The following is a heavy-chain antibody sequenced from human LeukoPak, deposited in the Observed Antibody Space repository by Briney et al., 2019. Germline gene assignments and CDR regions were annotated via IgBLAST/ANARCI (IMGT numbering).Heavy chain of an antibody. CDR3: ASCGGDCYWGFDY. V-gene: IGHV4-61*05. Sequence: SETLSLTCSVSGGSISSSTDYWGWIRQPPGKGLEWIGYIYYSGSTNYNPSLKSRVTISVDTSKNQFSLKLSSVTAADTAVYYCASCGGDCYWGFDYWGQGTLVTVSS. CDR2: IYYSGST. CDR1: GGSISSSTDY. D-gene: IGHD2-21*02. J-gene: IGHJ4*02.